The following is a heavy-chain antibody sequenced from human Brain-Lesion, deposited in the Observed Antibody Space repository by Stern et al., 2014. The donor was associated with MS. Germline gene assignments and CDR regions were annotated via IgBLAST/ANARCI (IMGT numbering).Heavy chain of an antibody. Sequence: VQLVESGPGLVKPSGTLSLTCAVSGGSISSSNWWSWVRQSPGKGLEWIGESDHSGSTIYNPSLKSRVTVSVDKSKNRFPLNLRSVTAADPAVYFCARFPASRPHVFDSWGQGTLGTVSS. J-gene: IGHJ4*02. CDR2: SDHSGST. CDR1: GGSISSSNW. V-gene: IGHV4-4*02. D-gene: IGHD6-13*01. CDR3: ARFPASRPHVFDS.